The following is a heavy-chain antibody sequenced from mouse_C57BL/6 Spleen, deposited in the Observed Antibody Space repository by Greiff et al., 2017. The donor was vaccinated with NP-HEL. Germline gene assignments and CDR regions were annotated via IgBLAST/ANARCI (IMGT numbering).Heavy chain of an antibody. J-gene: IGHJ3*01. D-gene: IGHD1-1*02. CDR2: ISDGGSYT. Sequence: EVQVVESGGGLVKPGGSLKLSCAASGFTFSSYAMSWVRQTPEKRLEWVATISDGGSYTYYPDNVKGRFTISRDNAKNNLYLQMSHLKSEDTAIYYCASDYGGAYWGQGTLVTVSA. V-gene: IGHV5-4*01. CDR3: ASDYGGAY. CDR1: GFTFSSYA.